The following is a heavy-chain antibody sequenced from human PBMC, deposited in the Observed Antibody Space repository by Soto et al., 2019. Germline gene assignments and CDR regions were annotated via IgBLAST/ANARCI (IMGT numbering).Heavy chain of an antibody. CDR3: ARDYGDYRGFRWFDP. J-gene: IGHJ5*02. CDR1: GGSISSGGYS. Sequence: PSETLSLTCAVSGGSISSGGYSWSWIRQPPGKGLEWIGYIYHSGSTYYNPSLKSRVTISVDRSKNQFSLKLSSVTAADTAVYYCARDYGDYRGFRWFDPWGQGTLVTVSS. D-gene: IGHD4-17*01. CDR2: IYHSGST. V-gene: IGHV4-30-2*01.